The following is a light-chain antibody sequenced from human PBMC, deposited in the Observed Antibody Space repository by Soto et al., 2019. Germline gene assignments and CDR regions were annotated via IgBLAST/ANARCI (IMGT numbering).Light chain of an antibody. CDR2: GAS. J-gene: IGKJ1*01. V-gene: IGKV3-20*01. Sequence: EIVLTQSPGTLSLSPGERATLSCRASQSVSSSYLAWYQQKPGQAPRLLIYGASSRATGIPDRFSGSGSGTDVTLTISRLEPEDFAVYYCQQYGSSRTFGQGTKWIS. CDR1: QSVSSSY. CDR3: QQYGSSRT.